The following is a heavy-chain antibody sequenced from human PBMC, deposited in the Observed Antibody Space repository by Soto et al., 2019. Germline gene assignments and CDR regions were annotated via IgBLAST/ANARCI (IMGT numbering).Heavy chain of an antibody. CDR2: IYYSGTT. CDR3: ARAGYSYGYDY. D-gene: IGHD5-18*01. J-gene: IGHJ4*02. V-gene: IGHV4-31*03. CDR1: GGSISSGVYY. Sequence: TLSLTCTVSGGSISSGVYYWSWIRQRPGKGLEWIGYIYYSGTTYYNPSLKSRVSMSVDTSKNQFSLELTSVTAADTAVYYCARAGYSYGYDYWGQGTLVTVGS.